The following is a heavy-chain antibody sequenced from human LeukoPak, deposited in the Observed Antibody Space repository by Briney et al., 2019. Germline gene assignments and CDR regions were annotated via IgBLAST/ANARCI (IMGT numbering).Heavy chain of an antibody. V-gene: IGHV1-2*06. Sequence: ASVKVSCKASGYTFTGYYMHWVRQAPGQGLEWMGRINPNSGGTNYAQKFQGRVTMTRDTSISTAYIELSRLRSDDTAVYYCATALAGTYYFDYWGQGTLVTVSS. J-gene: IGHJ4*02. D-gene: IGHD7-27*01. CDR3: ATALAGTYYFDY. CDR1: GYTFTGYY. CDR2: INPNSGGT.